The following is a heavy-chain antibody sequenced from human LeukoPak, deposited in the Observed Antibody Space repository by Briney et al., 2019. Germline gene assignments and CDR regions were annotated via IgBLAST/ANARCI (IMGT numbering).Heavy chain of an antibody. CDR2: IYSDAST. D-gene: IGHD3-16*01. Sequence: GGSLRLSCAASGFTVTSNYMSWVRQAPGKGLEWVSVIYSDASTYYADSVKGRFIISRHNSKNTLYLQMNSLRTEDTALYYCARPNYVWRTYRGAIDVWGQGTTVTVSS. CDR3: ARPNYVWRTYRGAIDV. V-gene: IGHV3-53*04. CDR1: GFTVTSNY. J-gene: IGHJ6*02.